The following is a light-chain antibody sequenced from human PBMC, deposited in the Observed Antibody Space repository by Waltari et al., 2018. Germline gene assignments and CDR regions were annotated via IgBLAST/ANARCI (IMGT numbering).Light chain of an antibody. CDR1: QSVSSN. CDR2: DAS. V-gene: IGKV3-15*01. J-gene: IGKJ3*01. Sequence: EIVMTQSPATLSMSPGERATLSCRASQSVSSNLAWDQPKPVQAPSLLIYDASTRATGIPARFSGSVSGTEFTLTISSLQSEDFAVYYCQQYNNWPPFTFGPGTKVDIK. CDR3: QQYNNWPPFT.